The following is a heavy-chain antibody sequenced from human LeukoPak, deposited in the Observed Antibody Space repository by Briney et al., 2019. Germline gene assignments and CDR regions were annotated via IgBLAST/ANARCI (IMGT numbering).Heavy chain of an antibody. J-gene: IGHJ4*02. CDR2: ISSSSSYI. D-gene: IGHD6-13*01. Sequence: GGSLRLSCAASGFTFSSYSMNWVRQAPGKGLEWVSSISSSSSYIYYADSVKGRFTISRDNSKNTLYLQMNSLRAEDTAVYYCAKDQEQQLVRGVFDYWGQGTLVTVSS. CDR1: GFTFSSYS. V-gene: IGHV3-21*04. CDR3: AKDQEQQLVRGVFDY.